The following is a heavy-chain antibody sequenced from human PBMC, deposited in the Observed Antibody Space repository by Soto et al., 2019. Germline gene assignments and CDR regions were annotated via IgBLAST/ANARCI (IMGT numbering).Heavy chain of an antibody. J-gene: IGHJ4*02. CDR3: AREYYYESNGWLRPFDY. CDR2: SRRSSTLL. CDR1: GFTFSDSS. V-gene: IGHV3-21*06. D-gene: IGHD3-22*01. Sequence: GGSLRLSCAASGFTFSDSSINWVRQAPGKGLEWVSSSRRSSTLLYYADSVKGRFTISRDTAKNSLYLQMNSLRAEDTAVYYCAREYYYESNGWLRPFDYWGQGTLVTVS.